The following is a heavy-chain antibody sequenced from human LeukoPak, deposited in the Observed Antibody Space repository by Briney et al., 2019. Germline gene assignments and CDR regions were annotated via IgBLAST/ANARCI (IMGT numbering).Heavy chain of an antibody. J-gene: IGHJ6*03. CDR3: ARSPTDFWSGYRSEYYYYYYMDV. D-gene: IGHD3-3*01. CDR1: GGTFSSYA. V-gene: IGHV1-69*05. Sequence: SVKVSCKASGGTFSSYANSWVRQAPGQGLEWMGGIIPIFGTANYAQKFQGRVTITTDESTSTAYMELSSLRSEDTAVYYCARSPTDFWSGYRSEYYYYYYMDVWGKGTTVTVSS. CDR2: IIPIFGTA.